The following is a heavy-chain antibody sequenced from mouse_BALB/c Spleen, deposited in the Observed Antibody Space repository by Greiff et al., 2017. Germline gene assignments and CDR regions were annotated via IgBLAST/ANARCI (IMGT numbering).Heavy chain of an antibody. V-gene: IGHV5-4*02. CDR2: ISDGGSYT. J-gene: IGHJ4*01. D-gene: IGHD2-4*01. CDR1: GFTFSDYY. Sequence: EVQVVESGGGLVKPGGSLKLSCAASGFTFSDYYMYWVRQTPEKRLEWVATISDGGSYTYYPDSVKGRFTISRDNAKNNLYLQMSSLKSEDTAMYYCARPMITTNYYAMDYWGQGTSVTVSS. CDR3: ARPMITTNYYAMDY.